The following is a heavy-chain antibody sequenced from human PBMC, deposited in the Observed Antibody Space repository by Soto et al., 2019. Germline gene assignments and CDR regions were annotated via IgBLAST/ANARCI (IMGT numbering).Heavy chain of an antibody. D-gene: IGHD2-2*01. CDR3: ARSYCVSANYNRDYFDS. CDR2: ISPHNQNK. J-gene: IGHJ4*02. Sequence: RASVKVSCKASGYSFTSHGITWVRQAPGQGLEWMGWISPHNQNKHYAQRLQGRVTMTTDTSTSTAFLNLESLTSDDTATYYCARSYCVSANYNRDYFDSWGQGTLVTVSS. CDR1: GYSFTSHG. V-gene: IGHV1-18*01.